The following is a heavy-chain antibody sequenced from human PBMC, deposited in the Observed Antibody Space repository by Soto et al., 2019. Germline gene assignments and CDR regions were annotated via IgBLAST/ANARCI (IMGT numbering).Heavy chain of an antibody. V-gene: IGHV1-69*02. CDR2: IIPILGIA. J-gene: IGHJ4*02. CDR3: AGGAGVPAANFGY. CDR1: GGTFSSYP. Sequence: QVPLVQSGAEVKKPGSSVKVSCKASGGTFSSYPISWVRQAPGQGLEWMGRIIPILGIANYAQKFQGRVTITADKSTSTAYMELSSLRSEDTAVYYCAGGAGVPAANFGYWGQGTLVTVSS. D-gene: IGHD2-2*01.